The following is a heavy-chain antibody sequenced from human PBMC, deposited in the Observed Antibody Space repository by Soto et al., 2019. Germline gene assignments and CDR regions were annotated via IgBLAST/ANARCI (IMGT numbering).Heavy chain of an antibody. CDR3: ARVALPLYGGNSYGAFDI. D-gene: IGHD2-21*02. CDR2: INPNSGDT. J-gene: IGHJ3*02. V-gene: IGHV1-2*02. Sequence: QVQLVQSGAEVKKPGASVKVSCKASGYTFTGYYMHWVRQAPGQGLEWMGWINPNSGDTNYAQKFKGRVTMTRDASISTADMELSRLRSDDTAVYYCARVALPLYGGNSYGAFDIWGQGTMVTVSS. CDR1: GYTFTGYY.